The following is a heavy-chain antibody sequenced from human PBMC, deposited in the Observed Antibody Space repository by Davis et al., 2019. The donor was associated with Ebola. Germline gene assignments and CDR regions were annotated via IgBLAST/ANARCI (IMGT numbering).Heavy chain of an antibody. CDR1: GGSISSYY. D-gene: IGHD1-26*01. V-gene: IGHV4-59*01. Sequence: SETLSLTCTVSGGSISSYYWSWIRQPPGKGLEWIGYIYYSGSTNYNPSLKNRVTISVDTSKNQFSLKLSSVTAADTAVYYCARGGQGVGAGRWLDPWGQGNLVIVSS. CDR2: IYYSGST. J-gene: IGHJ5*02. CDR3: ARGGQGVGAGRWLDP.